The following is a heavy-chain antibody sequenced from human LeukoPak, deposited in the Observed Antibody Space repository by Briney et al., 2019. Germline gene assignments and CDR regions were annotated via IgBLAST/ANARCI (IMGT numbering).Heavy chain of an antibody. CDR2: ISGSGGST. J-gene: IGHJ4*02. D-gene: IGHD1-26*01. CDR1: GFTFSSYA. CDR3: ANGGATTSYFGY. V-gene: IGHV3-23*01. Sequence: GGSLRLSCAASGFTFSSYAMSWVRQAPGKGLGWVSAISGSGGSTYYADSVKGRFTISRDNSKNTLYLQMNSLRAEDTAVYYCANGGATTSYFGYWGQGTLVTVSS.